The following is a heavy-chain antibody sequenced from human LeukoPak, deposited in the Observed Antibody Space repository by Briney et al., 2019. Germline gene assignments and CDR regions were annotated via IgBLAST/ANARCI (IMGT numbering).Heavy chain of an antibody. V-gene: IGHV3-15*05. CDR1: GFSFTNAW. CDR2: IKSKADGETT. D-gene: IGHD3-10*01. CDR3: TTDLAITMIRGVIVY. Sequence: GGSLRLSCAASGFSFTNAWMTWVRQAPGKGLEWVGRIKSKADGETTDYAAPVKGRCTMSRDDSKATPYLQMNYVNTEDTAVYYCTTDLAITMIRGVIVYWGQEPWSPSPQ. J-gene: IGHJ4*01.